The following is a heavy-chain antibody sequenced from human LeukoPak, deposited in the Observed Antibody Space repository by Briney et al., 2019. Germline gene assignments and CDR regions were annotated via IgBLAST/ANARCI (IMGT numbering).Heavy chain of an antibody. V-gene: IGHV3-11*01. CDR1: GDSISGFY. CDR3: ARDSSMLRGPLVIYYFDF. Sequence: LSLTCTVSGDSISGFYWSWIRQPPGKGLEWVSYISSSGTTIYYADSVKGRFTISRDNSKNTLYLQMNSLRVEDTAVYYCARDSSMLRGPLVIYYFDFWGQGTLVTVSS. D-gene: IGHD3-10*01. J-gene: IGHJ4*02. CDR2: ISSSGTTI.